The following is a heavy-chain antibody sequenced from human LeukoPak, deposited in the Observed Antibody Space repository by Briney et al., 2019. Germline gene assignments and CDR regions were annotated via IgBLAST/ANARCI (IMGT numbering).Heavy chain of an antibody. CDR3: ARDKFGDSPNFDY. CDR1: SGTFSSYA. D-gene: IGHD3-16*01. J-gene: IGHJ4*02. V-gene: IGHV1-69*05. Sequence: ASVKVSCKASSGTFSSYAISWVRQAPGQGLEWMGRIIPIFGTANYSQKFQGRVTITTDESTSTAYMELSSLRSEGTAVYYCARDKFGDSPNFDYWGQGTLVTVSS. CDR2: IIPIFGTA.